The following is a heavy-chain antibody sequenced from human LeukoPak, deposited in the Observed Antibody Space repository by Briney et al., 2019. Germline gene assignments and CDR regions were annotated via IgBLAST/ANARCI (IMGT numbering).Heavy chain of an antibody. J-gene: IGHJ4*02. CDR2: IYSGGTT. CDR1: GFTVSSNY. Sequence: TGGSLRLSCAASGFTVSSNYMSWVRQAPGKGLEWVSLIYSGGTTYYADSVKGRFTISRDNSKNTLYLQMNSLRAEDTAVYYCAREGYFDSSGPSGWGQGTLVTVSS. D-gene: IGHD3-22*01. CDR3: AREGYFDSSGPSG. V-gene: IGHV3-66*01.